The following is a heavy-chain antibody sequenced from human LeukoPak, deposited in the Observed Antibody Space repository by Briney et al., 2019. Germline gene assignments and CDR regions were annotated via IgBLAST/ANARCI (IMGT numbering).Heavy chain of an antibody. Sequence: PGGSLRLSCAASGFSFSSYDIHWVRQGPSKGLEWVAFIQYDGRNKYYAGSVKGRFTISRDTSKNTLYLQMNSLGGEDTAVYYCAKLPATTSPFDYWGQGTLVTVSS. V-gene: IGHV3-30*02. CDR2: IQYDGRNK. CDR1: GFSFSSYD. D-gene: IGHD2-2*01. J-gene: IGHJ4*02. CDR3: AKLPATTSPFDY.